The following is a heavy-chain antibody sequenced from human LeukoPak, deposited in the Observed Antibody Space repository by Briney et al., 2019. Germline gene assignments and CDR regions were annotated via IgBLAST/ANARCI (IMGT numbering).Heavy chain of an antibody. J-gene: IGHJ6*03. CDR1: GFTFSSFG. CDR2: ISSSSNTI. Sequence: GGSLRLSCAASGFTFSSFGVNWVRHAPGKGLERVSYISSSSNTIYYADSVKGRFTISRDNAKNSLYLQMNSLRAEDTALYYCARHPYYFYYMDVWGKGTTVTVSS. CDR3: ARHPYYFYYMDV. V-gene: IGHV3-48*01.